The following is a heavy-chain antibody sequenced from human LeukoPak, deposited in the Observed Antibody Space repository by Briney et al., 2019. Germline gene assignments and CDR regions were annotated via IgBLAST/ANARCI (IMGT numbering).Heavy chain of an antibody. D-gene: IGHD3-3*01. CDR1: GFTFSNFG. Sequence: GGSLRLSCAASGFTFSNFGMHWVRQAPGKGLEWVAFIRFDGTSEFYADSVKARFTISRDNSQNTVSLQLNNLRIEDTALYHCAKTSWADPSGHYYYMDVWGKGTTVTVSS. CDR3: AKTSWADPSGHYYYMDV. J-gene: IGHJ6*03. V-gene: IGHV3-30*02. CDR2: IRFDGTSE.